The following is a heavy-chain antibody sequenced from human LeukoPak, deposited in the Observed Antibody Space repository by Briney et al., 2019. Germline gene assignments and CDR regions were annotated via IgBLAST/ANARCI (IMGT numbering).Heavy chain of an antibody. D-gene: IGHD3-10*01. CDR2: ISSSSSYV. CDR3: ARGKEKLGALDFDY. CDR1: GFTFSSYS. V-gene: IGHV3-21*01. Sequence: GGSLRLSCAASGFTFSSYSLHWVHQAPGKGLEWVSSISSSSSYVYYADSVKGRFTISRDNAKNSLYLQMNGLRSEDTAVYYCARGKEKLGALDFDYWGQGTLVTVSS. J-gene: IGHJ4*02.